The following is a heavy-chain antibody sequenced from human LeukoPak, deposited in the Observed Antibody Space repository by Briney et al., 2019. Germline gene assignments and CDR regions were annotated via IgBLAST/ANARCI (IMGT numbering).Heavy chain of an antibody. CDR3: ASGMVRGTYYYYGMDV. Sequence: GGSLRLSCAASGFTFSSYSMNWGREAPGKGLEWVSYISSSSSTIYYADSVKGRFTISRDNAKNSLYLQMNSLRAGDTAVYYCASGMVRGTYYYYGMDVWGQGTTVTVSS. CDR2: ISSSSSTI. CDR1: GFTFSSYS. J-gene: IGHJ6*02. V-gene: IGHV3-48*01. D-gene: IGHD3-10*01.